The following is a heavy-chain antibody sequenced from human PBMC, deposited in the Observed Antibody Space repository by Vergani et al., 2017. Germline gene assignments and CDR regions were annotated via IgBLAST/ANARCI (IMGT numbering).Heavy chain of an antibody. Sequence: QLHLQESGPGLVKPSETLSLTCNVSGGSISSGGYYWSWIRQHPGKGLEWIGNIYYSGSTYYNPSLESRVTISVDTSKNLISLKLNSVTAADTALYYCARHGGSGNFYHLFDSWGQGTLVTVSS. J-gene: IGHJ4*02. CDR1: GGSISSGGYY. CDR2: IYYSGST. V-gene: IGHV4-31*03. CDR3: ARHGGSGNFYHLFDS. D-gene: IGHD3-10*01.